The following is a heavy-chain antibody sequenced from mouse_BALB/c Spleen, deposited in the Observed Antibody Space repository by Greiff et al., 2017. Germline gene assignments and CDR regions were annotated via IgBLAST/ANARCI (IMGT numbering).Heavy chain of an antibody. Sequence: QVQLQQSGAELVKPGASVKLSCKASGYTFTSYWMHWVKQRPGQGLEWIGEINPSNGRTNYNEKFKSKATLTVDKSSSTAYMQLSSLASEDSAVYYCAREAYYYGSPFDYWGQGTTLTVSS. D-gene: IGHD1-1*01. J-gene: IGHJ2*01. CDR3: AREAYYYGSPFDY. CDR1: GYTFTSYW. V-gene: IGHV1S81*02. CDR2: INPSNGRT.